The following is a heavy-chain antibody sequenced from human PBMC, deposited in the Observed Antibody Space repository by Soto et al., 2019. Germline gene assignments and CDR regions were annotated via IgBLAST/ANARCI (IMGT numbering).Heavy chain of an antibody. J-gene: IGHJ4*02. CDR1: GDSITSSSYY. CDR3: ARKVQYDGYSPLDN. Sequence: SETLSLTCTVSGDSITSSSYYWDWIRQPPGKGLEWIGSIYYSGSTYYNPSLKSRVKSRVTISVDTSKNQFSLQLSSVTAADTAVYYCARKVQYDGYSPLDNWGQGTLVTVSS. D-gene: IGHD5-18*01. CDR2: IYYSGST. V-gene: IGHV4-39*01.